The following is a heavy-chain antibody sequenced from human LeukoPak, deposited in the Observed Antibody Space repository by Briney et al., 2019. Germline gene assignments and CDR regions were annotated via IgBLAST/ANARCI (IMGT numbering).Heavy chain of an antibody. CDR3: AVGATSYYYYMDV. J-gene: IGHJ6*03. CDR2: ISAYNGNT. CDR1: GYTLTSYG. V-gene: IGHV1-18*01. D-gene: IGHD1-26*01. Sequence: ASVKVSCKASGYTLTSYGISWVRQAPGQGLEWMGWISAYNGNTNYAQKLQGRVTMTTDTSTSTAYMELRSLRSDDTAVYYCAVGATSYYYYMDVWGKGTTVAVSS.